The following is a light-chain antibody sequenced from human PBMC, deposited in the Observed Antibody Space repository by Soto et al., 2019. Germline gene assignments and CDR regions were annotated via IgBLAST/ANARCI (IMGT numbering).Light chain of an antibody. V-gene: IGKV1-39*01. J-gene: IGKJ5*01. CDR3: QQSYSTPRT. CDR2: DAP. CDR1: QNINNY. Sequence: DIQMNQSPSSLSATVGDRVTITCQASQNINNYLDWYQQKPGRAPKLLIYDAPNLEAGVPSRFSGSGSGTDFTLTISSLQPEDFATYYCQQSYSTPRTFGQGTRLE.